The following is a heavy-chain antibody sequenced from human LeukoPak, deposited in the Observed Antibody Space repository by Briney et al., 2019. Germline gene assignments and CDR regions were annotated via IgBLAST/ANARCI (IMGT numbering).Heavy chain of an antibody. V-gene: IGHV1-8*02. D-gene: IGHD3-22*01. J-gene: IGHJ4*02. CDR1: GYTFTSYD. CDR2: MNPNSGNT. Sequence: AASVKVSCKASGYTFTSYDINWVRQATGQGLEWMGWMNPNSGNTGYAQKLQGRVTMTTDTSTSTAYMELRSLRSDDTAVYYCAREDSSGYLSLDYWGQGTLVTVSS. CDR3: AREDSSGYLSLDY.